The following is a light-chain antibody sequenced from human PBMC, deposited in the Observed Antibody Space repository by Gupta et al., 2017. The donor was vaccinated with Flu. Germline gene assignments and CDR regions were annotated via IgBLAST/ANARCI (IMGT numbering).Light chain of an antibody. Sequence: DIVMTQSPISLPVTPGEPASISCRSSQSLLHSNGYNYLDWYLQKPGQSPQLLIYLGSNRASGVPDRFSGSGSGTDFTLKISRVEAEDVGVYYCRQALQTPFTFGPGTKVDIK. J-gene: IGKJ3*01. CDR1: QSLLHSNGYNY. V-gene: IGKV2-28*01. CDR3: RQALQTPFT. CDR2: LGS.